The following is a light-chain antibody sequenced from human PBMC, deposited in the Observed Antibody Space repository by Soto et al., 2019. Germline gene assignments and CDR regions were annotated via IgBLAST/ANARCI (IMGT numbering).Light chain of an antibody. V-gene: IGLV2-14*01. CDR3: SSYSSSSALDVI. J-gene: IGLJ2*01. CDR2: EVT. Sequence: QSALAQPASVSGSPGQSITISCAGTNRDVGGYNYVSWYQHYPGKAPKLIIYEVTYRPSGVSNRFSGSKSGNTASLTISGLQAEDEADYYCSSYSSSSALDVIFGGGTKLTVL. CDR1: NRDVGGYNY.